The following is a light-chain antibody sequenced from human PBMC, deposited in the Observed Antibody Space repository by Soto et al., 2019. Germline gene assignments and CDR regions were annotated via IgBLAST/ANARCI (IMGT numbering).Light chain of an antibody. CDR2: DAS. V-gene: IGKV3-11*01. J-gene: IGKJ4*01. Sequence: ETVLTQSPATLSLSPGERATLSCRASQSVKTYLAWYQQKPGQVPRLLIYDASNRATCIPARFSGSGSGTDVTLTISSLAPEDFVVYYCQSRSSWPPVLTFGGGTKVEIK. CDR3: QSRSSWPPVLT. CDR1: QSVKTY.